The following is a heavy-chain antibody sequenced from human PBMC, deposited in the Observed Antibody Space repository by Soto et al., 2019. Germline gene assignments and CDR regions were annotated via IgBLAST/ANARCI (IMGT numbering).Heavy chain of an antibody. J-gene: IGHJ3*02. CDR2: IIPIFGTA. Sequence: QVQLVQSGAEVKKPGSSVKVSCKASGGTFSSYAISWVRQAPGQGLEWMGGIIPIFGTANYAQKFQGRVTITEDESTSTAYMELSSLRSEDTAVYYCASPAGCSSTSCYTWRWVRGAFDIWGQGTMVTVSS. V-gene: IGHV1-69*01. CDR1: GGTFSSYA. D-gene: IGHD2-2*02. CDR3: ASPAGCSSTSCYTWRWVRGAFDI.